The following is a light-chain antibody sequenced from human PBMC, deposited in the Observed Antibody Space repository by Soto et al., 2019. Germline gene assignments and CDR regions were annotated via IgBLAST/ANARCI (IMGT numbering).Light chain of an antibody. CDR1: QSVSSNY. CDR3: QHYGTSRVT. J-gene: IGKJ3*01. V-gene: IGKV3-20*01. CDR2: GAS. Sequence: EIVLTQSPGTLSLSPGERATLSYRASQSVSSNYLAWYQQKPGQAPRLLIYGASIRATGVPDRFSGSGSGTDFTLTISRLEPEDFAVYSCQHYGTSRVTFGPGTKVDIK.